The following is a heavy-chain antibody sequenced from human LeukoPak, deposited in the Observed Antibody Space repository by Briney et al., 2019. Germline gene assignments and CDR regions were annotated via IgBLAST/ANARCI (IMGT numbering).Heavy chain of an antibody. CDR2: IRYDGSNK. Sequence: GGSLRLSCAASGFTFSSYGMHWVRQAPGKGLEWVAFIRYDGSNKYYADSVKGRFTISRDNSKNTLYLQMNYLRAEDTAVYYCAKEVGYYYYYMDVWGKGTTVTISS. CDR3: AKEVGYYYYYMDV. CDR1: GFTFSSYG. D-gene: IGHD2-15*01. V-gene: IGHV3-30*02. J-gene: IGHJ6*03.